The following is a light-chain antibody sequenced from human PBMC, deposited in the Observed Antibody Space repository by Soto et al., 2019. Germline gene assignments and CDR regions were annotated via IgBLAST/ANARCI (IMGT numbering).Light chain of an antibody. Sequence: DIVMTQSPLSLPVTPGEPASISCRSSQSLLHSNGYNYLDWYLQKPGQSPQLLIYLGSNRASGVPGRFGGSGSGTDFTLKISRVEAEDVGVYYGMEALQTPGAFGGGTKVEIK. V-gene: IGKV2-28*01. CDR2: LGS. J-gene: IGKJ4*01. CDR3: MEALQTPGA. CDR1: QSLLHSNGYNY.